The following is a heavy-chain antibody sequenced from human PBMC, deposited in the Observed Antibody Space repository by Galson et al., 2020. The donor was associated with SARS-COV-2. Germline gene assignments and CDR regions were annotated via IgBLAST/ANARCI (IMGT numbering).Heavy chain of an antibody. D-gene: IGHD3-16*02. Sequence: GGSLRLSCTASGFTFSNYAMHWVRQAPGTGLEWVALIPYDGNHKYYADSVKRRFTISRDNSKNMLYLQMNSLRPGDTAVYYCAGDSGSTVIFIFGLEVWGQGTTVTVAS. CDR2: IPYDGNHK. V-gene: IGHV3-30*04. CDR1: GFTFSNYA. J-gene: IGHJ6*02. CDR3: AGDSGSTVIFIFGLEV.